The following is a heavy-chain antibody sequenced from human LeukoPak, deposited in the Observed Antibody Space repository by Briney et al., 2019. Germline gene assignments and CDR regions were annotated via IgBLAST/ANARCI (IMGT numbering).Heavy chain of an antibody. V-gene: IGHV4-4*02. Sequence: SETLSLTCAVSGGSISSSNWWSWVRQPPGKGLEWIGEIYHSGSTNYNPSLKSRVTISVDKSKNQFSLKLSSVTAADTAVYYCAREDSGSYLNWFDPWGQGTLVTVSS. D-gene: IGHD1-26*01. J-gene: IGHJ5*02. CDR2: IYHSGST. CDR3: AREDSGSYLNWFDP. CDR1: GGSISSSNW.